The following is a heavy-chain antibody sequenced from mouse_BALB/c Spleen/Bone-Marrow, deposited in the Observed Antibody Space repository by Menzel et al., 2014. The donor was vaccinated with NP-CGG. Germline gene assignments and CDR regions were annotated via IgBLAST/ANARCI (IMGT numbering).Heavy chain of an antibody. J-gene: IGHJ2*01. Sequence: QVHVKQSGAELVRPGSSVKISCKASGYAFSSYWMNWVKQRPGQGLEWIGQIYPGDGDTNYSGKFKGKATLTADGSSSTAYMQLSSLTSEDSAVYFCAFGNYDFDYWGQGTTLTVSS. CDR1: GYAFSSYW. V-gene: IGHV1-80*01. CDR3: AFGNYDFDY. CDR2: IYPGDGDT. D-gene: IGHD2-1*01.